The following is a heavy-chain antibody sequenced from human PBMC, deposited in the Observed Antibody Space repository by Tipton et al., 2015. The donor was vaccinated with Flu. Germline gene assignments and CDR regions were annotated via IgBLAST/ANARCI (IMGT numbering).Heavy chain of an antibody. CDR2: IYTSGST. J-gene: IGHJ4*02. Sequence: TLSLTCTVSGGSISSGSYYWGWIRQPAGKGLGWIGRIYTSGSTNYNPSLKSRVTISVDTSKNQFSLKLSSVTAADTAVYYCARGTYYYDSSGLDYWGQGTLVTVSS. V-gene: IGHV4-61*02. D-gene: IGHD3-22*01. CDR1: GGSISSGSYY. CDR3: ARGTYYYDSSGLDY.